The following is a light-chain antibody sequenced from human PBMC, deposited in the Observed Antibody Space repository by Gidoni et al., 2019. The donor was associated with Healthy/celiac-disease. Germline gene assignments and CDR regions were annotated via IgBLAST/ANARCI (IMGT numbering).Light chain of an antibody. CDR1: QGISSC. Sequence: VIWMTHSPSLLSASTGDRVPISCRMSQGISSCLAWYQQNPGKAPELLIYAASTLQSGVPSRFSGSGAGKDFTITISCLQSEDFATYYCHQYYSFPYTFGQGTKLGIK. CDR2: AAS. J-gene: IGKJ2*01. V-gene: IGKV1D-8*03. CDR3: HQYYSFPYT.